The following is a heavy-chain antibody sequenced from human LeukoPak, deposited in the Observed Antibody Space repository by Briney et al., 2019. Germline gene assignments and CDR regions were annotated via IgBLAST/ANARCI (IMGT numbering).Heavy chain of an antibody. CDR2: IIPILGIA. CDR1: GGTFSSYT. V-gene: IGHV1-69*04. J-gene: IGHJ5*02. CDR3: ARDGGLLRTLNWFDP. Sequence: SVKVSCKASGGTFSSYTISWVRQAPGQGLEWMGRIIPILGIANYAQKFQGRVTITADESTSTAYMELSSLRSEDTAVYYCARDGGLLRTLNWFDPWGQGTLVTVSS. D-gene: IGHD3-22*01.